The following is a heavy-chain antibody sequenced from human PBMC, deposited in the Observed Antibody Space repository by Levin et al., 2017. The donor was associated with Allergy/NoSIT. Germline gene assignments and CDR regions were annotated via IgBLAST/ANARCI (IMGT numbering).Heavy chain of an antibody. V-gene: IGHV1-69*06. CDR2: IIPIFGTA. D-gene: IGHD3-3*01. Sequence: ASVKVSCKASGGTFSSYAISWVRQAPGQGLEWMGGIIPIFGTANYAQKFQGRVTITADKSTSTAYMELSSLRSEDTAVYYCARKTYYDFWSGYPYYYYGMDGWGQGTTVTVSS. J-gene: IGHJ6*02. CDR1: GGTFSSYA. CDR3: ARKTYYDFWSGYPYYYYGMDG.